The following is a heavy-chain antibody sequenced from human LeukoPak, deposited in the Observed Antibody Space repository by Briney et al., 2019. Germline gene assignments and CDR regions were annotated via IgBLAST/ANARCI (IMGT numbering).Heavy chain of an antibody. D-gene: IGHD5-12*01. J-gene: IGHJ3*02. CDR3: ARGQLEKRYGYSGYDSSAFDI. Sequence: GGSLRLSCAASGFTFSSYAMNWVRQAPGKGLEWVSGIGDSASATYYADSVKGRFTISRDNVRNTVYLQMNSLRAEDTAVYYCARGQLEKRYGYSGYDSSAFDIWGQGTEVIVS. CDR1: GFTFSSYA. CDR2: IGDSASAT. V-gene: IGHV3-23*01.